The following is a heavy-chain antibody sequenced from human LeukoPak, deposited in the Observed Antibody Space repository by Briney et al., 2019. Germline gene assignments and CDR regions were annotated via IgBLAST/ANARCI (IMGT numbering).Heavy chain of an antibody. CDR3: AKDGMAATVRGSLGY. D-gene: IGHD6-13*01. Sequence: GGSLRLSCAASGFTFSSYGMHWVRQAPGKGLEWVAFIRYDGSNKYYADSVKGRFTISRDNSKNTLYLQMNSLRAEDTAVYYCAKDGMAATVRGSLGYWGQGALVTVSS. J-gene: IGHJ4*02. CDR2: IRYDGSNK. V-gene: IGHV3-30*02. CDR1: GFTFSSYG.